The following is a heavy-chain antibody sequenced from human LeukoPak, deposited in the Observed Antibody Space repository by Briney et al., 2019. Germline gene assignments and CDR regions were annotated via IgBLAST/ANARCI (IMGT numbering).Heavy chain of an antibody. V-gene: IGHV4-59*01. J-gene: IGHJ5*02. CDR3: AREVQGSAAA. Sequence: SETLSLTFTVSGHSISSYYCSWIRQPPGKGLQWIGYIYYSGSTNYTPSLKSRVTISVDTSKNQFSLKVSSVSAADTAVYYCAREVQGSAAAWGQGILVTVSS. CDR2: IYYSGST. CDR1: GHSISSYY.